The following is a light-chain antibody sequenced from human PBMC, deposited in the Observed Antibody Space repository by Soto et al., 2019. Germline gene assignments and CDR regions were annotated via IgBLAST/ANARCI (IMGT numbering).Light chain of an antibody. J-gene: IGKJ4*01. Sequence: EVVLTQSPDTLSLSPGERATLSCRASQTISSNYVAWYQQKPGQAPRLLIYSASSRATGIPDRFSGSGSGTHFTLTISRLEPEDFAVYYCQQYASSPPLTFGGGTKVEIK. V-gene: IGKV3-20*01. CDR3: QQYASSPPLT. CDR1: QTISSNY. CDR2: SAS.